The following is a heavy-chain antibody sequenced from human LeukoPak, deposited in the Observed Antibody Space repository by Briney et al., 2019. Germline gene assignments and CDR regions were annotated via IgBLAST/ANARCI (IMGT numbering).Heavy chain of an antibody. CDR2: IRYDGSNK. J-gene: IGHJ4*02. Sequence: GGSLRLSCAASGFTFSSYGMHWVRQAPGKGLEWVAFIRYDGSNKYYADSVKGRFTISRDNSKNTLYLQMNSLRAEDTAVYYCAKDEDSSGWYGFDYWGQGTLVTVSS. CDR3: AKDEDSSGWYGFDY. CDR1: GFTFSSYG. V-gene: IGHV3-30*02. D-gene: IGHD6-19*01.